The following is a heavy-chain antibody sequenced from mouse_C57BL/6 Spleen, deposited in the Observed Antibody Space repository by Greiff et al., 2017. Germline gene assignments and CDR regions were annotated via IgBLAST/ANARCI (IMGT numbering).Heavy chain of an antibody. V-gene: IGHV7-3*01. J-gene: IGHJ1*03. Sequence: EVKVEESGGGLVQPGGSLSLSCAASGFTFTDYYMSWVRQPPGKALEWLGFIRNKANGYTTEYSASVKGRFTISRDNSQSILYLQMNALRAEDSATYYCARLDDYDGWYFDVWGTGTTVTVSS. CDR2: IRNKANGYTT. CDR3: ARLDDYDGWYFDV. CDR1: GFTFTDYY. D-gene: IGHD2-4*01.